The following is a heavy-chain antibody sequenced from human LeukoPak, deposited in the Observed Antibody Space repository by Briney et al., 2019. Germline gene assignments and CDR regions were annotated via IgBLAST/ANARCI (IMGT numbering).Heavy chain of an antibody. Sequence: ASVKVSCKASGYTFTGYYMHWVRQAPGQGLEWMGRINPNSGGTNYAQKFQGRVTMTRDTSISTDYMELSRLRSDDTAVYYCARDAQWLAHREYYFDYWAQGPLVTVSS. J-gene: IGHJ4*02. CDR3: ARDAQWLAHREYYFDY. CDR1: GYTFTGYY. V-gene: IGHV1-2*06. D-gene: IGHD6-19*01. CDR2: INPNSGGT.